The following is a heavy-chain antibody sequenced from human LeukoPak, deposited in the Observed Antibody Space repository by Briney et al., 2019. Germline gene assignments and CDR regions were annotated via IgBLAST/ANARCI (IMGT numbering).Heavy chain of an antibody. V-gene: IGHV3-48*04. CDR2: ISSSSSTI. J-gene: IGHJ4*02. CDR1: GFTFSSYS. CDR3: ARGYNLAH. D-gene: IGHD1-1*01. Sequence: GGSLRLSCAASGFTFSSYSMNWVRQAPGKGLEWVSYISSSSSTIYYADSVKGRFTISRDNAKNSLYLQMNSLRAEDTAVYYCARGYNLAHWGQGTLVTVSS.